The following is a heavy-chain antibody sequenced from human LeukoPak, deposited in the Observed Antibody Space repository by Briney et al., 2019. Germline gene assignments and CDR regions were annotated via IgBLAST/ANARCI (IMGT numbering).Heavy chain of an antibody. V-gene: IGHV1-18*01. D-gene: IGHD7-27*01. CDR3: ARAEDWGPDWYFDL. CDR2: VSAYNGNT. J-gene: IGHJ2*01. Sequence: ASVKVSCKASGYTFTSYGISWVRQAPGQGLEWMGWVSAYNGNTNYAQKLQGRVTMTTDTSTSTAYMELRSLRSDDTAVYYCARAEDWGPDWYFDLWGRGTLVTVSS. CDR1: GYTFTSYG.